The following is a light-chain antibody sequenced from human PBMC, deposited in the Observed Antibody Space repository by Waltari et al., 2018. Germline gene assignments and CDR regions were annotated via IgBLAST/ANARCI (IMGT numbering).Light chain of an antibody. CDR2: AAS. CDR1: QGIRYY. Sequence: TCREIQGIRYYLAWLRQKQGQVTKCMIDAASSLQSGDASRFSGSGSGTEFTLTISSLQPEDFATYYCLQHHTYPRTFGQGTKLEIK. CDR3: LQHHTYPRT. J-gene: IGKJ2*02. V-gene: IGKV1-17*03.